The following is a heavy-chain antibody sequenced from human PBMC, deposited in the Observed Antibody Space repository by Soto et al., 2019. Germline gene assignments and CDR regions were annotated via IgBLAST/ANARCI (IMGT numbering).Heavy chain of an antibody. J-gene: IGHJ4*02. CDR2: ISGSGGST. CDR1: GFTFSSYA. CDR3: AKEDCSGGSCYSARGYFDY. Sequence: VQLLESGGGLVQPGGSLRLSCAASGFTFSSYAMSWVRQAPGKGLEWVSAISGSGGSTYYADSVKGRFTISRDNSKNTLYLQMNSLRAEDTAVYYCAKEDCSGGSCYSARGYFDYWGQGTLVTVSS. D-gene: IGHD2-15*01. V-gene: IGHV3-23*01.